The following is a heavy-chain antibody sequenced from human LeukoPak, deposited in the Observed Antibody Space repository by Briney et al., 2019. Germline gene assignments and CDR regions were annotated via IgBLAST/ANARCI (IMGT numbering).Heavy chain of an antibody. D-gene: IGHD2-2*01. CDR3: AKGNYQGFYYMDV. J-gene: IGHJ6*03. V-gene: IGHV3-23*01. Sequence: GGSLRLSCAASGFTFSSFAMSWVRQAPGKGLEWVPTISGSGGSPYYADSVKGRFTISRDNSKNTVYLQMSSLRAEDTAIYYCAKGNYQGFYYMDVWGKGTTVTVSS. CDR2: ISGSGGSP. CDR1: GFTFSSFA.